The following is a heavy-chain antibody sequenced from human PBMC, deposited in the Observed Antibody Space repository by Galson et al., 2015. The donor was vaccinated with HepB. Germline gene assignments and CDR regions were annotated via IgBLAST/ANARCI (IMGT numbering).Heavy chain of an antibody. CDR1: GGSVSTGGYY. Sequence: TLSLTCTVSGGSVSTGGYYWNWIRQFPGKGLEWIGYIYYSGSTYYGPSFKSRVTMSIDKSKNQVSLKLNSVTAADTAVYYCARDQYYYDTSGWGDALDIWGQGTMVTVSS. V-gene: IGHV4-31*03. J-gene: IGHJ3*02. CDR2: IYYSGST. CDR3: ARDQYYYDTSGWGDALDI. D-gene: IGHD3-22*01.